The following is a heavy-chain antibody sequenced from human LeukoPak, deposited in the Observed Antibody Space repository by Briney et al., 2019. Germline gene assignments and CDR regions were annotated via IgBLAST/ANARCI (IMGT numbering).Heavy chain of an antibody. CDR3: TRLYCSGGSCYSDRGAFDI. CDR2: IYYSGST. V-gene: IGHV4-61*05. D-gene: IGHD2-15*01. CDR1: GGSISSSSYY. J-gene: IGHJ3*02. Sequence: SETLSLTCTVSGGSISSSSYYWGWFRQPPGKGLECIGFIYYSGSTNYNPSLKSRVTILVDTSKNQFSLKLSSVTAADTAVYYCTRLYCSGGSCYSDRGAFDIWGQGTMVTVSS.